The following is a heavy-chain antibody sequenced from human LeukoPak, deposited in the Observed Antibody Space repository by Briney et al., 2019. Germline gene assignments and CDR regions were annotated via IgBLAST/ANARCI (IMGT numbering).Heavy chain of an antibody. CDR1: GFTFSSYA. CDR3: AKDKSEVRGGGSFDY. D-gene: IGHD3-10*01. J-gene: IGHJ4*02. V-gene: IGHV3-23*01. CDR2: ISGSGGST. Sequence: PGGSLRLSCAASGFTFSSYAMSWVRQAPGKGLEWVSAISGSGGSTYYADSVKGRFTISRDNSKNTLYLRMNSLRAEDTAVYYCAKDKSEVRGGGSFDYWGQGTLVTVSS.